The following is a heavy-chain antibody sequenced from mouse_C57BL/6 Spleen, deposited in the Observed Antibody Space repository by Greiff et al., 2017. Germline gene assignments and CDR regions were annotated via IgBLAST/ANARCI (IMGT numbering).Heavy chain of an antibody. CDR2: ISYDGSN. Sequence: EVQLQESGPGLVKPSQSLSLTCSVTGYSITSGYYWNWIRQFPGNKLEWMGYISYDGSNNYNPSLKNLISITRDTSKNQFFLKLNSVTTEDTATYYCAREWDDGYFDVWGTGTTVTVSS. CDR3: AREWDDGYFDV. D-gene: IGHD4-1*01. J-gene: IGHJ1*03. CDR1: GYSITSGYY. V-gene: IGHV3-6*01.